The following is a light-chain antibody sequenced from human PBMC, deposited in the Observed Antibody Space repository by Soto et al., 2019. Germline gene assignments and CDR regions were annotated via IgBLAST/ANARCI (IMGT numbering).Light chain of an antibody. CDR3: QQYNNWPRT. Sequence: EIVVTQSPGTLSVSPGERATLSCRASQSVSSNLAWYQQKPGQAPRLLIYGASTRATGIPARFSGSGSGTKFTLTISRLPSEDFSVYYCQQYNNWPRTFGQGTKVEIK. CDR2: GAS. V-gene: IGKV3-15*01. J-gene: IGKJ1*01. CDR1: QSVSSN.